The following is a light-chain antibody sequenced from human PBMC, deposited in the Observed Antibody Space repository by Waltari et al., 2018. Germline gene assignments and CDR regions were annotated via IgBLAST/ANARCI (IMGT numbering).Light chain of an antibody. V-gene: IGLV1-44*01. CDR2: RNK. J-gene: IGLJ3*02. Sequence: QSVLPQPPSASGTPGQTVTISCSGGDSNIARNSVNWYQKFPGAAPKLLILRNKHRPSGVPARFSGSKSGTSASLAISGLQSEDESDYFGAAWDDSRNCWVFGEGTRVAVL. CDR1: DSNIARNS. CDR3: AAWDDSRNCWV.